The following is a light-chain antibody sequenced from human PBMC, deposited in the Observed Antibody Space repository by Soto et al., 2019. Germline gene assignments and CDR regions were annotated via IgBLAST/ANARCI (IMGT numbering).Light chain of an antibody. V-gene: IGLV2-14*03. J-gene: IGLJ1*01. Sequence: QSVLTQPASVSGSPGQSITISCSGSSSDVGGYNAVSWYQQHPGKVPKLVIYGVSDRPSGISSRFSASKSGNTASLTISGPRAGAGADYYCSSYASGGPYVLGTGTKVTVL. CDR1: SSDVGGYNA. CDR3: SSYASGGPYV. CDR2: GVS.